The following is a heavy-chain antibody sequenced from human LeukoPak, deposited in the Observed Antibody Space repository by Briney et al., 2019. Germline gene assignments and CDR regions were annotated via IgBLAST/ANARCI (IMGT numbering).Heavy chain of an antibody. D-gene: IGHD2-15*01. CDR2: IKKTGSET. V-gene: IGHV3-7*01. CDR1: GFTFNHFW. CDR3: AREDGYCSGGNCYSYFDS. Sequence: GGSLRLSCAASGFTFNHFWMSWIRQAPGKGLEWVAYIKKTGSETYYVDSVKGRFTITRDDTRNSLFLQMYSLRAEDTAVYFCAREDGYCSGGNCYSYFDSWGQGTLVTVSA. J-gene: IGHJ4*02.